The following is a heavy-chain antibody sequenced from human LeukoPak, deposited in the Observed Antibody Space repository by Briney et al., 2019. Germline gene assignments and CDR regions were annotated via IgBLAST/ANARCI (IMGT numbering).Heavy chain of an antibody. Sequence: AESVKICCKGSGYSFSTFWIGWVRQMPEKSLEWMGIIYPGDSDTRYSPSFQGQVTISADKSSSTAYLQWSSLKASDTAMYYCARSAPDDTSGYYLNYWGQGTLVTVSS. D-gene: IGHD3-22*01. V-gene: IGHV5-51*01. CDR2: IYPGDSDT. J-gene: IGHJ4*02. CDR1: GYSFSTFW. CDR3: ARSAPDDTSGYYLNY.